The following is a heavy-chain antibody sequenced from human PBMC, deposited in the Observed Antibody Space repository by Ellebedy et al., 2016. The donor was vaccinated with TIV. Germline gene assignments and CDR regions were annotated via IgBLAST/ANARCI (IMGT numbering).Heavy chain of an antibody. D-gene: IGHD1-1*01. CDR3: ARGYNAGLDY. V-gene: IGHV3-74*01. Sequence: HTGGSLRLSCVASGFTFTSHYMHWVRQAQGKGLEWVSRFKIDGSSATYADSVKGRFTISGDNAKSTLYLQMNSLRADDTAVYYCARGYNAGLDYWGQGAPVTVAS. CDR1: GFTFTSHY. J-gene: IGHJ4*02. CDR2: FKIDGSSA.